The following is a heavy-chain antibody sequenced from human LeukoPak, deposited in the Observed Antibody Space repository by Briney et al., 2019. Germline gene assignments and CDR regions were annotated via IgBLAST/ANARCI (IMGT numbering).Heavy chain of an antibody. Sequence: PSETLSLTCTVSGGSISSYYWSWIRQPAGKGLEWIGRIYTSGSTNYNPSLTSRVTMSVDTSKNQFSLKLSSVTAADTAVYYCARDHTSPPHSSLDYWGQGTLVTVSS. D-gene: IGHD5-18*01. V-gene: IGHV4-4*07. CDR3: ARDHTSPPHSSLDY. CDR2: IYTSGST. J-gene: IGHJ4*02. CDR1: GGSISSYY.